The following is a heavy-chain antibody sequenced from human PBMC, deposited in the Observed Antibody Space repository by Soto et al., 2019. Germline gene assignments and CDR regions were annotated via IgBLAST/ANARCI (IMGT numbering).Heavy chain of an antibody. Sequence: QVQLVESGGGVVQPGRSLRLSCAASGFTFSSYAMHWVRQAPGKGLEWVAVISYDGSNKYYADSVKGRFTISRDNSKNTLYLQMNSLRAEDTAVYYCAREMGGSCYSECVDAFDIWGQGTMVTVSS. V-gene: IGHV3-30-3*01. CDR1: GFTFSSYA. D-gene: IGHD2-15*01. J-gene: IGHJ3*02. CDR2: ISYDGSNK. CDR3: AREMGGSCYSECVDAFDI.